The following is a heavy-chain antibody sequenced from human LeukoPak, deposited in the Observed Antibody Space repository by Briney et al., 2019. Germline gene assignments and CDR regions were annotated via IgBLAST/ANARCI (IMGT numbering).Heavy chain of an antibody. Sequence: GGSLRLSCAASGFNFNSYGTHWVRQAPGKGLEWVAVISYDGRNKYYADSVKGRFTISRDKSKNTLYVQMNSLRGEDSAVYYCAKGHYSESSGYHSHYHYMDVWGKGTTVTVSS. V-gene: IGHV3-30*18. D-gene: IGHD3-22*01. J-gene: IGHJ6*03. CDR1: GFNFNSYG. CDR3: AKGHYSESSGYHSHYHYMDV. CDR2: ISYDGRNK.